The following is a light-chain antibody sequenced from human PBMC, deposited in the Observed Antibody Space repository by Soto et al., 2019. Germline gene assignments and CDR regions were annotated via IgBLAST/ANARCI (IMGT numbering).Light chain of an antibody. CDR2: DAS. V-gene: IGKV1-33*01. CDR3: QQCDNLPIT. Sequence: DIQMTQSPSSLSASVGDRVTITCQASQDISNYLNWYQQKPGKAPKLLIYDASNLETGVPSRFSGSGSGTDLTFTISSLQPEDIATYYCQQCDNLPITFGQGTRLE. J-gene: IGKJ5*01. CDR1: QDISNY.